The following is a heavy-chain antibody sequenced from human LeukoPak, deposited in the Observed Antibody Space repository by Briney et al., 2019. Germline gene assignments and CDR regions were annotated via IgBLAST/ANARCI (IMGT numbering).Heavy chain of an antibody. CDR2: IYHSGST. Sequence: PSETLSLTCAVSGGSISSGGYSWSWIRQPPGKGLEWIGYIYHSGSTYYNPSLKSRVTISVDRSKNQFSLKLSSVTAADTAVYYCARGPGSSGYYHWYFDLWGRGTLVTVSS. V-gene: IGHV4-30-2*01. J-gene: IGHJ2*01. D-gene: IGHD3-22*01. CDR3: ARGPGSSGYYHWYFDL. CDR1: GGSISSGGYS.